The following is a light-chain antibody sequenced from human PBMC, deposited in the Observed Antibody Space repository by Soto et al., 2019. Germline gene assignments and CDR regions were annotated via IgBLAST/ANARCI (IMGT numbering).Light chain of an antibody. CDR1: QSVSSSY. V-gene: IGKV3-20*01. Sequence: TQSLATLSVSPGERPTLSCRPSQSVSSSYLAWYQQKPGQAPRLLIYGASSRATGIPDRFSGSGSGTDFTLTISRLEPEDFAVYYCQQYGSSLRTFGQGTKVDIK. CDR3: QQYGSSLRT. CDR2: GAS. J-gene: IGKJ1*01.